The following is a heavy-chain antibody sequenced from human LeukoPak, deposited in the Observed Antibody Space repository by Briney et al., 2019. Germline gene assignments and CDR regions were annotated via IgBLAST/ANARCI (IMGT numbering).Heavy chain of an antibody. CDR2: ISSSSSTI. CDR1: GFTFSSYS. J-gene: IGHJ6*03. D-gene: IGHD3-10*01. V-gene: IGHV3-48*01. Sequence: GGSLRLSCAASGFTFSSYSMNWVRQAPGKGLEWVSYISSSSSTIYYADSVKGRFTISRDNAKNSLYLQVNSLRAEDTAVYYCAKDQRGRVRYYYMDVWGKGTTVTVSS. CDR3: AKDQRGRVRYYYMDV.